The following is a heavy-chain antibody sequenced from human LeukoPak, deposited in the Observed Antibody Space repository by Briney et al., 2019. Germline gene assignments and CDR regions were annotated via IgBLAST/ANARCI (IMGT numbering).Heavy chain of an antibody. CDR2: IKQDGSEK. CDR3: ARGSRGYSGYDSYYFDY. Sequence: GGSLRLSCAASGFTFSSYWMSWVRQAPGKGLEWVANIKQDGSEKYYVDSVKGRFTISRDNAKNSLYLQTNSLRAEDTAVYYCARGSRGYSGYDSYYFDYWGQGTLVTVSS. D-gene: IGHD5-12*01. V-gene: IGHV3-7*01. J-gene: IGHJ4*02. CDR1: GFTFSSYW.